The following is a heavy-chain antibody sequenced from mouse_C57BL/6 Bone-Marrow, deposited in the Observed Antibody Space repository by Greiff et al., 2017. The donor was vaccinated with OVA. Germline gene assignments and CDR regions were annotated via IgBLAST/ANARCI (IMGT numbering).Heavy chain of an antibody. D-gene: IGHD4-1*01. CDR2: ISSGSSTI. J-gene: IGHJ2*01. V-gene: IGHV5-17*01. CDR3: ARSLGRTDFDY. Sequence: EVQRVESGGGLVKPGGSLKLSCAASGFTFSDYGMHWVRQAPEKGLEWVAYISSGSSTIYYADTVKGRFTIYRDNAKNTLFLQMTSLRSEDTAMYYCARSLGRTDFDYWGQGTTLTVSS. CDR1: GFTFSDYG.